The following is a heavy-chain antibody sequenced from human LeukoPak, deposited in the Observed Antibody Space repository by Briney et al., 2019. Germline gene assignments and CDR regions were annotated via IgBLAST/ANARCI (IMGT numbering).Heavy chain of an antibody. CDR3: ARDLHCGGDCYPDY. D-gene: IGHD2-21*02. CDR2: IIPIFGTA. CDR1: GGTFSSYA. V-gene: IGHV1-69*05. Sequence: VASVKVSCTASGGTFSSYAISWVRRAPGQGLEWMGGIIPIFGTANYAQKFQGRVTITTDESTSTAYMELSSLRSDDTAVYYCARDLHCGGDCYPDYWGQGTLVTVSS. J-gene: IGHJ4*02.